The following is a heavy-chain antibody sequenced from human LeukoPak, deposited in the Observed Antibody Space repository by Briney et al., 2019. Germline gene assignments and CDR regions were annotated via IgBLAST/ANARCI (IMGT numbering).Heavy chain of an antibody. Sequence: GGSLRLSWAASGFTFANYAMSWVRQAPGKGLEWVSAITGSGGSTYYADSVKGRFTISRDYSKNTLYLQMNSLRAEDTAVYYCAKYGSTVFTPNFDYWGQGTLVTVSS. CDR2: ITGSGGST. V-gene: IGHV3-23*01. D-gene: IGHD4-23*01. CDR1: GFTFANYA. J-gene: IGHJ4*02. CDR3: AKYGSTVFTPNFDY.